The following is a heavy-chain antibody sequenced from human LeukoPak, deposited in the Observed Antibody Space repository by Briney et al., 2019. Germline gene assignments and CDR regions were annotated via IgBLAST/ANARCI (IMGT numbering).Heavy chain of an antibody. J-gene: IGHJ4*02. CDR2: IHYSGTT. V-gene: IGHV4-59*01. CDR1: GGSISAYY. D-gene: IGHD6-6*01. Sequence: TPSETLSLTCTVSGGSISAYYWSWIRQPPGKGLEWIGYIHYSGTTNYYPSLKSRVTIALDTSKNQFSLKLNSVTAADTAVYYCARFGTSSSRFFDQWGQGTLVTISS. CDR3: ARFGTSSSRFFDQ.